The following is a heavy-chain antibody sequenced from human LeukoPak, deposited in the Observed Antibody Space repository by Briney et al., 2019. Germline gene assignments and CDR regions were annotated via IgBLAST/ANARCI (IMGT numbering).Heavy chain of an antibody. V-gene: IGHV3-21*01. CDR3: ARDFYYYYYMDV. J-gene: IGHJ6*03. Sequence: GGSLRLSCAASGFSFSSYSMTWVRQAPGKGLEWVSCITRSSTYIYYADSVKGRFTISRGNAKNSVYLQMNSLRAEDTAVYYCARDFYYYYYMDVWGKGTTVTVSS. CDR2: ITRSSTYI. CDR1: GFSFSSYS.